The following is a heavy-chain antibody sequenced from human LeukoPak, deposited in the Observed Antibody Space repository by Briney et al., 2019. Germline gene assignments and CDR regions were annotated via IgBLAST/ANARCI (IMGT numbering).Heavy chain of an antibody. CDR3: ARARFDPVVAIAPSHFDY. D-gene: IGHD2-21*01. CDR1: GGTFSSYA. V-gene: IGHV1-69*13. J-gene: IGHJ4*02. Sequence: SVKLSCKASGGTFSSYAISWVRQAPGQGLEWMGGIIPIFGTANYAQKFQCRVTITADESTSTAYMELSSLRSEDTAVYYCARARFDPVVAIAPSHFDYWGQGTLVTVSS. CDR2: IIPIFGTA.